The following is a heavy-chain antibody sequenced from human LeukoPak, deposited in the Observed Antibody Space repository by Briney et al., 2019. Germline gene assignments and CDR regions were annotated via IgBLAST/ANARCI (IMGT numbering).Heavy chain of an antibody. CDR1: GDSVSRSDSY. D-gene: IGHD3-22*01. Sequence: SETLSLTCSVSGDSVSRSDSYWDWIRQPPGKGREWFGTIYNSGRTYYSPSLNSRATMSVDPPNSLYSLNLRSVTAADTALYYCARRRYYDGSGYLEWGQGTLLSVSS. CDR2: IYNSGRT. V-gene: IGHV4-39*01. J-gene: IGHJ1*01. CDR3: ARRRYYDGSGYLE.